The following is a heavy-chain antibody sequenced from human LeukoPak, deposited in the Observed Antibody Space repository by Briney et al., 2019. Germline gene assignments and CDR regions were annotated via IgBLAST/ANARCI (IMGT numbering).Heavy chain of an antibody. D-gene: IGHD6-6*01. J-gene: IGHJ5*02. V-gene: IGHV1-18*01. Sequence: ASVKVSCKASGYTFTTYGINRVRLAPGQGLKWMGWISTNNGNTNYARKFQGRVTMTSDTSTSTAYMELRSLRSDDTAVYYCARDIEYSRSSVRFDPWGQGTLVTVSS. CDR1: GYTFTTYG. CDR3: ARDIEYSRSSVRFDP. CDR2: ISTNNGNT.